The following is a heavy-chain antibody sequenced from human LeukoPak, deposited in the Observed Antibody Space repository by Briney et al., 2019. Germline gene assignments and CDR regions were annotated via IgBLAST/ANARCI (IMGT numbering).Heavy chain of an antibody. J-gene: IGHJ4*02. CDR2: IYYSGST. D-gene: IGHD3-10*01. CDR3: ASQYYYGSGSLDY. CDR1: GGSISSSSYY. V-gene: IGHV4-39*01. Sequence: PSETLSLTCTVSGGSISSSSYYWGWIRQPPGKGLEWIGSIYYSGSTYYNPPLKSRVTISVDTSKNQFSLKLSSVTAADTAVYYCASQYYYGSGSLDYWGQGTLVTVSS.